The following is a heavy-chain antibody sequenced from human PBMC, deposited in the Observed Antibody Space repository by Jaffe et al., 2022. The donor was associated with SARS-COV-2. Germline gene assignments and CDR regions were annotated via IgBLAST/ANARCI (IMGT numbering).Heavy chain of an antibody. CDR1: GGSISSGGYY. CDR3: ARQRVPAAHPGYGMDV. Sequence: QVQLQESGPGLVKPSQTLSLTCTVSGGSISSGGYYWSWIRQHPGKGLEWIGYIYYSGSTYYNPSLKSRVTISVDTSKNQFSLKLSSVTAADTAVYYCARQRVPAAHPGYGMDVWGQGTTVTVSS. D-gene: IGHD2-2*01. V-gene: IGHV4-31*03. J-gene: IGHJ6*02. CDR2: IYYSGST.